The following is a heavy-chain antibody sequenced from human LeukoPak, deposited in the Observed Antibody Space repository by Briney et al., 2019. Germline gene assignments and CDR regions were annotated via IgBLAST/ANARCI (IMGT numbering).Heavy chain of an antibody. Sequence: ASVKVSCKASGYTFTSYGISWVRQAPGQGLEWMGWISAYNGNTNYAQKLQGRVTTTTDTSTSTAYMELRSLRSDDTAVYYCARAWLSDDYVWGSYRQDLRFDYWGQGTLVTVSS. CDR1: GYTFTSYG. D-gene: IGHD3-16*02. V-gene: IGHV1-18*01. CDR3: ARAWLSDDYVWGSYRQDLRFDY. CDR2: ISAYNGNT. J-gene: IGHJ4*02.